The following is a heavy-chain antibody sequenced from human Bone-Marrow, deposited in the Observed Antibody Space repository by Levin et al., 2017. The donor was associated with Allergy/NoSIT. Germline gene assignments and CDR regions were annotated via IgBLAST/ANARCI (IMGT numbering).Heavy chain of an antibody. Sequence: GESLKISCAASGFTFSSYAMHWVRQAPGKGLEWVAVISYDGSNKYYADSVKGRFTISRDNSKNTLYLQMNSLRAEDTAVYYCARRSSGGSYPIDYWGQGTLVTVSS. CDR1: GFTFSSYA. J-gene: IGHJ4*02. CDR2: ISYDGSNK. V-gene: IGHV3-30-3*01. CDR3: ARRSSGGSYPIDY. D-gene: IGHD1-26*01.